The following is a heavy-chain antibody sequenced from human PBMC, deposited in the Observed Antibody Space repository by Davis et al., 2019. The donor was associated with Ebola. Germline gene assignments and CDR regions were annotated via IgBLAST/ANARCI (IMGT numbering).Heavy chain of an antibody. Sequence: SETLSLTCTVSGGSISSSSYYWSWVRQPTGKGLEWIGYMFYGGSTNYNPSLKSRATVSVDTSKNHFSLKLSSVTAANTAVYYCARGLGEVDYYYGMDVWGKGTTVTVSS. J-gene: IGHJ6*04. CDR2: MFYGGST. D-gene: IGHD1-26*01. CDR1: GGSISSSSYY. CDR3: ARGLGEVDYYYGMDV. V-gene: IGHV4-61*03.